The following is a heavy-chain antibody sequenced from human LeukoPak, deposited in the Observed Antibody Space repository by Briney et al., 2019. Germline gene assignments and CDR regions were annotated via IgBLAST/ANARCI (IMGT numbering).Heavy chain of an antibody. D-gene: IGHD3-10*01. V-gene: IGHV3-30*02. CDR2: IRYDGSNK. Sequence: GGSLRLSCAASGFTFSSYGMHWVRQAPGKGLEWVAFIRYDGSNKYYADSVKGRFTISRDNSKNTLYLQMNSLRAEDTAVYYCARSVWMVRGVINPIFDYWGQGTLVTVSS. CDR3: ARSVWMVRGVINPIFDY. J-gene: IGHJ4*02. CDR1: GFTFSSYG.